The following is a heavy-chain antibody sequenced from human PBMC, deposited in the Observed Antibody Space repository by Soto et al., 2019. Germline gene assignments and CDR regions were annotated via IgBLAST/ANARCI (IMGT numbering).Heavy chain of an antibody. V-gene: IGHV3-7*01. CDR3: VTFVNGRAFNF. D-gene: IGHD1-1*01. J-gene: IGHJ3*01. CDR2: IKEDGSEK. CDR1: GFTFSTYW. Sequence: EVQLVESGGGLVQPGGSLRISYAASGFTFSTYWMLWVRQARGKGLEWVASIKEDGSEKYYVDSVEGRFTISRDNPQNSLYLQMNCLGAEDTAVYYCVTFVNGRAFNFWGQGTMVTVSS.